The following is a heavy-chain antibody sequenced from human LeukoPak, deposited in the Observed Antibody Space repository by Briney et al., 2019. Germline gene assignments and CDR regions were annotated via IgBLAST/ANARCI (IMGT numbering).Heavy chain of an antibody. CDR2: ISSSSNTI. CDR3: ARDLYY. J-gene: IGHJ4*02. Sequence: PGGSLRLSCAASGFTFSTYSMNWVRQAPGKGLEWVSYISSSSNTIYYADSVKGRFTISRGNAWNSLYLQMSSLRAEDTAVYYCARDLYYWGQGTLVTVSS. CDR1: GFTFSTYS. V-gene: IGHV3-48*01.